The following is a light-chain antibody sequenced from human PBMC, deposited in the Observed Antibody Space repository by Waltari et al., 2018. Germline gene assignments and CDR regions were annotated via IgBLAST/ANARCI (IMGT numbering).Light chain of an antibody. CDR3: QQSKITPWT. J-gene: IGKJ1*01. CDR1: QSIGTY. V-gene: IGKV1-39*01. Sequence: EIQMTQSPSSLSASVGDTVTITCRASQSIGTYVNWYQHKPGKAPKVLIYAASSLHSGVPARFSGSASGTDFTLTIISLQPDDFGTYYCQQSKITPWTFGQGTKVGIK. CDR2: AAS.